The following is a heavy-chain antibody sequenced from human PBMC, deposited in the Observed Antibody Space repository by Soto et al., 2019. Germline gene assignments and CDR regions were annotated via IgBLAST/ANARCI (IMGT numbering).Heavy chain of an antibody. CDR1: GGSIRSYY. CDR3: ARHNYGSGSTYFDY. D-gene: IGHD3-10*01. J-gene: IGHJ4*02. Sequence: SETLSLTCTVSGGSIRSYYWSWIRQPPRKGLEWIGFLYYSGSANYDPTLKSRVTISVDTSKNQFSLKLNSMTAADTAVYYCARHNYGSGSTYFDYWGQGTLVTV. CDR2: LYYSGSA. V-gene: IGHV4-59*08.